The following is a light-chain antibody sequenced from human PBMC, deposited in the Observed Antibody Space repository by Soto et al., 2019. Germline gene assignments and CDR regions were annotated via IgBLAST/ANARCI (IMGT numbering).Light chain of an antibody. CDR3: SSYGNTRGTLEVVL. CDR1: SSDVGIYAS. CDR2: NVH. J-gene: IGLJ2*01. V-gene: IGLV2-18*02. Sequence: QSALIQPPSVSGSPGQSVTISCTGTSSDVGIYASVSWVSWYQQHPRTVPKPMMYNVHIQPSGVPDRFSGSKSGNTASMTISGLQAEDEADYYCSSYGNTRGTLEVVLFGGGTKLTVL.